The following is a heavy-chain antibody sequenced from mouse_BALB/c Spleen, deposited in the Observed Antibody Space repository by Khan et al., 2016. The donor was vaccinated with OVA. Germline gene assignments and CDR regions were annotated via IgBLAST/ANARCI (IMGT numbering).Heavy chain of an antibody. Sequence: QVQLQQSGGDLMKPGASVKISCKALGYTFSSYWIEWVKQRPGHGLEWIGQIFPGSVSTTYNEKFKGKATFTADTSSNTAYMQLSSLTSEDSAVYYCARGGYGGFAYWGQGTLVTVSA. CDR3: ARGGYGGFAY. J-gene: IGHJ3*01. CDR1: GYTFSSYW. V-gene: IGHV1-9*01. CDR2: IFPGSVST. D-gene: IGHD2-2*01.